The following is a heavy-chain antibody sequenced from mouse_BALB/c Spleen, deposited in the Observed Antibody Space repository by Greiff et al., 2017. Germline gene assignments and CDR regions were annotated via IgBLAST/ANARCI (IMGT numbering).Heavy chain of an antibody. CDR1: GFTFSSYS. D-gene: IGHD4-1*01. V-gene: IGHV5-6-4*01. CDR2: ISSGGSYN. J-gene: IGHJ2*01. CDR3: TRGNWDEGFDY. Sequence: EVKLVESGGGLVKPGGSLKLSCAASGFTFSSYSMSWVLQTPEKRLEWVATISSGGSYNYSPDSVKGRFTISRDNAKNTLYLHMSSLKSEDTAIDYCTRGNWDEGFDYWGQGTTLTVSS.